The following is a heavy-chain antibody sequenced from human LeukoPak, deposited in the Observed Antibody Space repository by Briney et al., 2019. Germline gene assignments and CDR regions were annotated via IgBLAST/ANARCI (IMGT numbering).Heavy chain of an antibody. J-gene: IGHJ4*02. CDR2: INTNTGNP. D-gene: IGHD2-2*01. CDR3: ARGSVCSSTSCHDY. CDR1: GYTFTSYA. Sequence: EASVKVSCKASGYTFTSYAMNWVRQAPGQGLEWMGWINTNTGNPTYAQGFTGRFVFSLDTSVSTAYLQISSLKAEDTAVYYCARGSVCSSTSCHDYWGQGTLVTVSS. V-gene: IGHV7-4-1*02.